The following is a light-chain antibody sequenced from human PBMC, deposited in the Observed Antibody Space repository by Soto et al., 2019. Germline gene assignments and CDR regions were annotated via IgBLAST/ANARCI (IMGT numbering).Light chain of an antibody. V-gene: IGLV2-8*01. Sequence: QSALTQPPSASGSPGQSVTISCTGTSSDVGGYNYVSWYQQHPGKAPKLMIYEVSKRPSGVPDRFSGSKSGNTASLTVSGLQAEDEDDYYCSSYAGSNNLVFGGGTTLTVL. CDR1: SSDVGGYNY. J-gene: IGLJ3*02. CDR2: EVS. CDR3: SSYAGSNNLV.